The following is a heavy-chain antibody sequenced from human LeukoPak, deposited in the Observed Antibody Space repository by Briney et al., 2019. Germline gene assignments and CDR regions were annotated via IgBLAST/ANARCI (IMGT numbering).Heavy chain of an antibody. J-gene: IGHJ4*02. D-gene: IGHD3-22*01. CDR2: IIPIFGTA. CDR3: ARDSGYYYPSFDY. Sequence: ASVKVSCKASGGTFSSYAISWVRQAPGQGLEWMGGIIPIFGTANYAQKFQGRVTITTDESTSIAYMELSSLRSEDTAVYYCARDSGYYYPSFDYWGQGTLVTVSS. V-gene: IGHV1-69*05. CDR1: GGTFSSYA.